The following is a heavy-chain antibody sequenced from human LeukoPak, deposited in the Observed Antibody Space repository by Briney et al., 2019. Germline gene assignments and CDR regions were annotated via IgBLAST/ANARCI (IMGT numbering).Heavy chain of an antibody. Sequence: GASVKVSCKASGYTFTGYYMHWVRQAPGQGLEWMGWINPNSGGTNYAQKFQGRVTMTRDTSISTAYMELSRLRSDDTAVYYCARGPRIAALEEGAHYFDYWGQGTLVTVSS. J-gene: IGHJ4*02. CDR2: INPNSGGT. CDR3: ARGPRIAALEEGAHYFDY. D-gene: IGHD6-6*01. CDR1: GYTFTGYY. V-gene: IGHV1-2*02.